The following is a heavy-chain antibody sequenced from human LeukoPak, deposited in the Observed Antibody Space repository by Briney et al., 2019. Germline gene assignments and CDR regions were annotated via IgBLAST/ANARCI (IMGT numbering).Heavy chain of an antibody. CDR3: ARDCGIAAAGKGHWFDP. CDR2: IYYSGST. Sequence: SETLSLTCTVSGGSISSYYWSWIGQPPGKGLEWIGYIYYSGSTNYNPSLKSQVTISVDTSKNQFSLKLSSVTAADTAVYYCARDCGIAAAGKGHWFDPWGQGTLVTVSS. D-gene: IGHD6-13*01. CDR1: GGSISSYY. V-gene: IGHV4-59*01. J-gene: IGHJ5*02.